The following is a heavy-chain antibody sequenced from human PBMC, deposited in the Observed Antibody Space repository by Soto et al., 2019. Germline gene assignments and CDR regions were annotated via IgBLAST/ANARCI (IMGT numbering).Heavy chain of an antibody. V-gene: IGHV3-30-3*01. J-gene: IGHJ6*02. CDR3: ARDDEQWPKSYGMDV. Sequence: QVQLVESGGGVVQPGRSLRLSCAASGFTFSSYAMHWVRQAPGKGLGWVAVISYDGSNKYYADSVKGRFTISRDNSKNTLYLQMNSLRAEDTAVYYCARDDEQWPKSYGMDVWGQGTTVTVSS. CDR2: ISYDGSNK. CDR1: GFTFSSYA. D-gene: IGHD6-19*01.